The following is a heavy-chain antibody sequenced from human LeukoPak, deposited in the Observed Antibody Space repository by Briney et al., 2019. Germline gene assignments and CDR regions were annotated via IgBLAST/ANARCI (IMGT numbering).Heavy chain of an antibody. CDR2: IRYDGGNK. V-gene: IGHV3-30*02. CDR1: GFTFNNYG. D-gene: IGHD5-18*01. J-gene: IGHJ4*02. Sequence: GGSLRLSCAASGFTFNNYGMHWVRQAPGKGLEWVAFIRYDGGNKYYADSVKGRFTISRDNSKNTLYLQMNSLRAEDTAVYYCATLGGPDTAMVSFDYWGQGTLVTVSS. CDR3: ATLGGPDTAMVSFDY.